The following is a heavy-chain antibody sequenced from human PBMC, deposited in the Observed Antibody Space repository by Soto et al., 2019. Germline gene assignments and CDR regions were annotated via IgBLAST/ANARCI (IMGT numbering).Heavy chain of an antibody. CDR2: IYPGDSDT. D-gene: IGHD2-2*02. CDR1: GYSFTSYW. Sequence: GESLKISCKGSGYSFTSYWIGWVRQMPGKGLEWMGIIYPGDSDTRYSPSFQGQVTISADKSISTAYLQWSSLKASDTAMYYCARDGGYCSSTSCYREGNNWFDPWGQGTLVTVSS. J-gene: IGHJ5*02. CDR3: ARDGGYCSSTSCYREGNNWFDP. V-gene: IGHV5-51*01.